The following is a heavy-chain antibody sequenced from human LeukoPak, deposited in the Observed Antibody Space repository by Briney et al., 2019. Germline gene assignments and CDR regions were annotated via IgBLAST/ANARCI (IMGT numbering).Heavy chain of an antibody. J-gene: IGHJ4*02. CDR1: GFTFSRYD. Sequence: GGSLRLSCAASGFTFSRYDMHWVRQATGKGLEWVSGIGTAGDTYYAGSVKGRFTISRENAKNSLYLQVNSLTAGDTAVYYCAGAGSETQWRAFDFWGQGALVTVFS. CDR2: IGTAGDT. D-gene: IGHD6-19*01. CDR3: AGAGSETQWRAFDF. V-gene: IGHV3-13*01.